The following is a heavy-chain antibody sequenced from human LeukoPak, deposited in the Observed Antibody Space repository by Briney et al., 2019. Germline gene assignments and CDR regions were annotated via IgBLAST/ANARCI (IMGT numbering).Heavy chain of an antibody. CDR3: ARRERGYSYGHFDY. Sequence: SETLSLTCTVSGGSISSSSYYWGWIRQPPGKGLEWIGSIYYSGSTYCNPSPKSRVTISVDTSKNQFSLKLSSVTAADTAVYYCARRERGYSYGHFDYWGQGTLVTVSS. CDR2: IYYSGST. J-gene: IGHJ4*02. V-gene: IGHV4-39*01. D-gene: IGHD5-18*01. CDR1: GGSISSSSYY.